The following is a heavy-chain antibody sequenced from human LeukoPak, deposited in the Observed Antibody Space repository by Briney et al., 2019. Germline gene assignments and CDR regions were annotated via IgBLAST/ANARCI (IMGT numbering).Heavy chain of an antibody. CDR2: ISSSGSTI. Sequence: PGGSLRLSCAASGFTFSSYEMNWVRQAPGKGLEWVSYISSSGSTIYYADSVKGRFTISRDNAKNSLYLQMNSLRAEDTAVYYCARSPMATITLFDYWGQGTLVTVSS. CDR1: GFTFSSYE. J-gene: IGHJ4*02. D-gene: IGHD5-24*01. V-gene: IGHV3-48*03. CDR3: ARSPMATITLFDY.